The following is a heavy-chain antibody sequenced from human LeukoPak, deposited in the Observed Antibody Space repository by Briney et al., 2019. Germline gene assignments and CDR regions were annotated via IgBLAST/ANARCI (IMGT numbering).Heavy chain of an antibody. D-gene: IGHD5-24*01. CDR2: ISSNGGST. CDR3: ARGRAYNSD. Sequence: PGGSLRLSCSASGFTFSRYAMYWVRQAPGKGLEYVSVISSNGGSTDYADSVKGRVTISRDNSKNTLYLQMNSLRAEDTAVYYCARGRAYNSDWGQGTLVTVSS. CDR1: GFTFSRYA. J-gene: IGHJ4*02. V-gene: IGHV3-64*04.